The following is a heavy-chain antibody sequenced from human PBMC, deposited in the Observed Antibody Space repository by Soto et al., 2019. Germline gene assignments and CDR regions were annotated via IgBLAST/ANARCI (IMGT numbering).Heavy chain of an antibody. CDR2: MNPNTGNS. V-gene: IGHV1-8*02. Sequence: GASVKVSCKASGYTFTSYGIYWVRQATGEELEWMGWMNPNTGNSGYAQKFQGRVTMTSDTSISTAHMELSSLRSEDTAVYYCARRAETNGWNGFGADKYYFDFWGQGTLVTVSS. D-gene: IGHD1-1*01. CDR1: GYTFTSYG. J-gene: IGHJ4*02. CDR3: ARRAETNGWNGFGADKYYFDF.